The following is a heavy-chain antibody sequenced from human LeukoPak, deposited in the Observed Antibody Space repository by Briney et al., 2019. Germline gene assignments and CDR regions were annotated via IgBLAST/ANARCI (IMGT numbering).Heavy chain of an antibody. CDR1: GFTFSSYS. CDR2: ISSSSSTI. CDR3: ARGSTYYDFWSGYY. V-gene: IGHV3-48*02. Sequence: PGESLRLSCAASGFTFSSYSMNWVRQAPGKGLERVSYISSSSSTIYYADSVKGRFTISRDNAKNSLYLQMNSLRDEDTAVYYCARGSTYYDFWSGYYWGQGTLVTVSS. D-gene: IGHD3-3*01. J-gene: IGHJ4*02.